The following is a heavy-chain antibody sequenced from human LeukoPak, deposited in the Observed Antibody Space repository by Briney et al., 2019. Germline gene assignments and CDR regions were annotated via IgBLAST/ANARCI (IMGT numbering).Heavy chain of an antibody. J-gene: IGHJ3*02. D-gene: IGHD3-10*01. Sequence: PGGSLRLSCAASGFTFSGYDFHWVRQATGRGLEWVSAIGTVGDTHYLDSVKGRFTISRENAKNSLYLQMNSLRAGDTAVYCCARETGDVLLGAFDIWGQGTMVTVSS. CDR1: GFTFSGYD. V-gene: IGHV3-13*04. CDR3: ARETGDVLLGAFDI. CDR2: IGTVGDT.